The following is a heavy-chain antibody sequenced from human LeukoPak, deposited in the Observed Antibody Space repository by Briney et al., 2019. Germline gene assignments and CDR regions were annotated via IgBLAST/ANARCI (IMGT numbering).Heavy chain of an antibody. CDR2: INHSGST. D-gene: IGHD6-13*01. V-gene: IGHV4-34*01. CDR3: PRRARRSSSPKGGWYFDL. Sequence: KPSETLSLTCAVYGGSFSGYYWSCIRQSPGKGLEWIGEINHSGSTNYNPSLKSRVTISVDTSKNQFSLKLSSVTAADTAVYYCPRRARRSSSPKGGWYFDLWGRGSLVVVSS. J-gene: IGHJ2*01. CDR1: GGSFSGYY.